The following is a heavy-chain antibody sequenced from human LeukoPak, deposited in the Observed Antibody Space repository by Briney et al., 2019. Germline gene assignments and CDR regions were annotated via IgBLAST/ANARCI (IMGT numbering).Heavy chain of an antibody. CDR3: ARDGGVVGATHYYYYYMDV. CDR2: IYHSGST. CDR1: GYSISRGYN. J-gene: IGHJ6*03. V-gene: IGHV4-38-2*02. D-gene: IGHD2-15*01. Sequence: PSETLSLTCAVSGYSISRGYNWGWIRQPPGKGLEWIGSIYHSGSTYYNPSLKSRFTISVDTSKNQFSLKLSSVTAADTAVYYCARDGGVVGATHYYYYYMDVWGKGTTVTVSS.